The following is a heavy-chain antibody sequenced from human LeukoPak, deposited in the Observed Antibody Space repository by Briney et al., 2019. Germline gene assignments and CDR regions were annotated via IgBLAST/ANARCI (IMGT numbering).Heavy chain of an antibody. D-gene: IGHD6-19*01. CDR3: AKGREQWLVGRYFDY. Sequence: GGSLRLSCAASGFTFSSYAMSWVRQAPGKGLEWVSAISSSGGSTYYADSVKGRFTISRDNSKNTLYLQMNSLRAEDTAVYYCAKGREQWLVGRYFDYWGQGTLVTVSS. J-gene: IGHJ4*02. V-gene: IGHV3-23*01. CDR2: ISSSGGST. CDR1: GFTFSSYA.